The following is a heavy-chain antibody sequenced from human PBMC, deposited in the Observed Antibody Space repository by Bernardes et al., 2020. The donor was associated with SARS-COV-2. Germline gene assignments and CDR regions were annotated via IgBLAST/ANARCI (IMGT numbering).Heavy chain of an antibody. CDR2: TSTGGTT. J-gene: IGHJ6*02. D-gene: IGHD3-16*01. CDR1: GFTVSNNY. Sequence: GGSLRLSCAASGFTVSNNYMNWVRQAPGKGLEWVSVTSTGGTTYYADSLRGRLIISRDDYKNTLYLQMNSLRADDTAVYYCARSPQKRGGMDVWGQGTTVTVSS. CDR3: ARSPQKRGGMDV. V-gene: IGHV3-66*02.